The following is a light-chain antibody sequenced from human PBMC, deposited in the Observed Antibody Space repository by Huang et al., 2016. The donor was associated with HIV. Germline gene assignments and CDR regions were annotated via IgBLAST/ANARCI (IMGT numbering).Light chain of an antibody. V-gene: IGKV3-20*01. Sequence: EIVLTQSPGTLSLSPGERATLYCRASQSVSNNYVTWYRQKPGQAPRILVYGASSRAPGTPDRFSGSGSGTDFTLTISRLEPEDFAVYYCQQYGRAPLTFGGGTRVEIK. CDR3: QQYGRAPLT. CDR2: GAS. CDR1: QSVSNNY. J-gene: IGKJ4*01.